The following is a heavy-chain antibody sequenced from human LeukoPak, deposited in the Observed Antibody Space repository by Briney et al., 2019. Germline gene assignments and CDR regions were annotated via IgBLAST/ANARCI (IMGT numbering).Heavy chain of an antibody. D-gene: IGHD2-21*02. J-gene: IGHJ3*02. CDR2: INPSGGSV. Sequence: ASVKVSCKACGYTFTSYYMHWVRQAPGQGLEWMGIINPSGGSVSYAQKFQGRVTMTRDTSTGTFYMELSSLKSDDSAVYYCARCLRGGDFVAQDAFEIWGQGTMVTVSS. CDR3: ARCLRGGDFVAQDAFEI. V-gene: IGHV1-46*01. CDR1: GYTFTSYY.